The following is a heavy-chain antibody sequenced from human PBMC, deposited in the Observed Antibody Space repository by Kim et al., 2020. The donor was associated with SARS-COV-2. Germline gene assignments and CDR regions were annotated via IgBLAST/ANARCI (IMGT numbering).Heavy chain of an antibody. D-gene: IGHD3-16*02. CDR2: INPNSGGT. J-gene: IGHJ5*02. V-gene: IGHV1-2*06. CDR1: GYTFTGYY. Sequence: ASVKVSCKASGYTFTGYYMHWVRQAPGQGLEWMGRINPNSGGTNYAQKFQGRVTMTRDTSISTAYMELSRLRSDDTAVYYCAREDYDYVWGSYRSGWFDPWGQGTLVTVSS. CDR3: AREDYDYVWGSYRSGWFDP.